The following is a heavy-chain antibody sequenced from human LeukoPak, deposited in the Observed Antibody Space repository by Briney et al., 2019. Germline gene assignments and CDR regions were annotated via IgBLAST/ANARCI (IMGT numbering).Heavy chain of an antibody. Sequence: SETLSLTCTVSGGSISSYYWSWIRQPPGKGLEWIGYIFYSGSTNCNPSLKSRVTISVDTSKNQFSLKLSSVTAADTAVYYCARMRTYYYDSSATLYYGMDVWGQGTTVTVSS. CDR1: GGSISSYY. CDR3: ARMRTYYYDSSATLYYGMDV. V-gene: IGHV4-59*12. J-gene: IGHJ6*02. D-gene: IGHD3-22*01. CDR2: IFYSGST.